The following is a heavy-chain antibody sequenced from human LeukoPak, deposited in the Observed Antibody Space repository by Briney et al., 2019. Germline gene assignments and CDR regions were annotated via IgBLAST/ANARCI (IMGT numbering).Heavy chain of an antibody. CDR1: VFTLCVYI. J-gene: IGHJ4*02. Sequence: GGSLRLSCAASVFTLCVYIMICVRQAPGRGVECVSFIGTSGNTIYYADSVKGRLPVSRDNAKNSLYLQMNSLRAQETAVYYCARDQCLDYWGEGTLVTVSS. D-gene: IGHD5/OR15-5a*01. CDR3: ARDQCLDY. CDR2: IGTSGNTI. V-gene: IGHV3-48*01.